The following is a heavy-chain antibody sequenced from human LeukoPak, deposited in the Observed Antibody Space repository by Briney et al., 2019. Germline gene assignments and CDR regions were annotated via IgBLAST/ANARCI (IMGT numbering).Heavy chain of an antibody. CDR3: ARHYYDSSGSGHFQH. CDR2: ISGSSSTI. V-gene: IGHV3-48*01. J-gene: IGHJ1*01. D-gene: IGHD3-22*01. Sequence: GGSLRLSCAASGFTFSSYSTNWVRQAPGKGLEWVSYISGSSSTIYYADSVRGRFTISRDNAKNSLYLQMNSLRAEDTAVYYCARHYYDSSGSGHFQHWGQGTLVTVSS. CDR1: GFTFSSYS.